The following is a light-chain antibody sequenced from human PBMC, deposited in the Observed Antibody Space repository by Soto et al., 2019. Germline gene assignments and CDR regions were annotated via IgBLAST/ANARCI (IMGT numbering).Light chain of an antibody. CDR2: NSS. V-gene: IGKV3-20*01. CDR1: QSVRSNY. CDR3: QQYRDLPQT. Sequence: EIVLTQSPGTLSLSPGERATLSCRASQSVRSNYLAWYQQKPGQAPRLLIYNSSTRATGIPDRFIGSGSGTDFTLTISRLEPEDFALYYCQQYRDLPQTFGQGTQVEIK. J-gene: IGKJ1*01.